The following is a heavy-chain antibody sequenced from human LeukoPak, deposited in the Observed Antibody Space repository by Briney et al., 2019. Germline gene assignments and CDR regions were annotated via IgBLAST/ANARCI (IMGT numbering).Heavy chain of an antibody. Sequence: GGSVTPSCALSEFTVRSDYVSWVRQARGEGLECVSFILGGGNTSYPPSGKGRFTIPRDNSDNTLYPQMNSLRPEDAAVYYCARGGWAFCGDDCYRNFDYWGQGTLVTVSS. D-gene: IGHD2-21*02. J-gene: IGHJ4*02. V-gene: IGHV3-66*02. CDR3: ARGGWAFCGDDCYRNFDY. CDR2: ILGGGNT. CDR1: EFTVRSDY.